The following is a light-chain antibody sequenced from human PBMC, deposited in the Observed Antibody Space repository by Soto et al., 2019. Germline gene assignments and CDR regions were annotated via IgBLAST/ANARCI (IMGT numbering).Light chain of an antibody. Sequence: EFVLTQSPGTLSLSPGERATLSCRASQTVRNNYLAWYQQKPGQAPRLLIYDASSRATGIPDRLSGGGSGTDFTLTISRLEPEDFAVYYCQQRASWVTFGQGTRLEI. CDR1: QTVRNNY. CDR3: QQRASWVT. V-gene: IGKV3D-20*02. J-gene: IGKJ5*01. CDR2: DAS.